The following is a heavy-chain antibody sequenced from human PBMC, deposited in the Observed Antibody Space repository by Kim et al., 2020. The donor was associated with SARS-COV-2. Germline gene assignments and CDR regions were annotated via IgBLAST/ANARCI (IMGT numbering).Heavy chain of an antibody. CDR3: ARGSEGITMIVVVKPYYYYGMDV. D-gene: IGHD3-22*01. V-gene: IGHV4-34*01. Sequence: SETLSLTCAVYGGSFSGYYWSWIRQPPGKGLEWIGEINHSGSTNYNPSLKSRVTISVDTSKNQFSLKLTSVTAADTAVYYCARGSEGITMIVVVKPYYYYGMDVWGQGTTVTVFS. CDR2: INHSGST. CDR1: GGSFSGYY. J-gene: IGHJ6*02.